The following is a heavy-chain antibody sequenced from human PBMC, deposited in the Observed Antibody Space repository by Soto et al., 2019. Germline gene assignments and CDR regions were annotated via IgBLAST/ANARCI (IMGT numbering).Heavy chain of an antibody. CDR2: IYYSGST. V-gene: IGHV4-59*01. CDR1: GGSISSYY. Sequence: QVQLQESGPGLVKPSETLSLTCTVSGGSISSYYWSWIRQPPGKGLEWIGYIYYSGSTNYNPSLKSRVTISVDTSKNQFSLKLSSVTAADTAVYYCAKSSPYGDYLFDYWGQGTLVTVSS. CDR3: AKSSPYGDYLFDY. D-gene: IGHD4-17*01. J-gene: IGHJ4*02.